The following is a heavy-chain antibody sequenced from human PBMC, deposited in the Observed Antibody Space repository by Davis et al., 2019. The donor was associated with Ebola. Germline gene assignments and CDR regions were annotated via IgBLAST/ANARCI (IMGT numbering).Heavy chain of an antibody. CDR3: ARGDIGVAATGWFDP. J-gene: IGHJ5*02. Sequence: PGGSLRLSCETSGFTFSDHNMDWVRLAPGKGLEWIGRSRRKTYSYTTKYAASVEGRFTISRDESENSLYLQMNGLKTEDTAVYYCARGDIGVAATGWFDPSGKGTVVSVST. CDR1: GFTFSDHN. V-gene: IGHV3-72*01. CDR2: SRRKTYSYTT. D-gene: IGHD2-15*01.